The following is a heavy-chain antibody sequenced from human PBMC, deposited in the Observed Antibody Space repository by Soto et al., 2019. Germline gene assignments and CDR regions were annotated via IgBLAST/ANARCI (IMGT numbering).Heavy chain of an antibody. CDR1: GFTFSSYS. Sequence: EVQLVESGGGLEQPGGSLRLSCAASGFTFSSYSMNWVRQAPGKGLEWLSYISGSGSPIRYADSVRGRFTISRDNAKNSLYLQMNSLRAEDTAVYYCARDRDYAFDIWGQGTLVRVSS. J-gene: IGHJ3*02. V-gene: IGHV3-48*04. D-gene: IGHD3-16*01. CDR2: ISGSGSPI. CDR3: ARDRDYAFDI.